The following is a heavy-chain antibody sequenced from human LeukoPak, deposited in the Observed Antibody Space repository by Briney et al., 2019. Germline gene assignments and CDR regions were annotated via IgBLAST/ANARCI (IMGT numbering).Heavy chain of an antibody. CDR3: ARATWGQLDY. V-gene: IGHV4-39*07. CDR2: IYYSGST. Sequence: SETLSLTCTVSGGSISSSSYYWGWIRQPPGKGLEWIGGIYYSGSTYYNPSLKSRVTISVDTSKNQFSLKLSSVTAADTAVYYCARATWGQLDYWGQGTLVTVSS. CDR1: GGSISSSSYY. D-gene: IGHD3-16*01. J-gene: IGHJ4*02.